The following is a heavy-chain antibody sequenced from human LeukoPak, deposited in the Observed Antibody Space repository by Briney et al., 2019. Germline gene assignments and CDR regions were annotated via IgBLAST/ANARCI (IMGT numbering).Heavy chain of an antibody. CDR3: ARARGLFWSFDY. J-gene: IGHJ4*02. D-gene: IGHD3-10*01. CDR1: GFTFSSYA. Sequence: PGGSLRLSCAASGFTFSSYAMHWVRQAPGKGLEWVAVISYDGSNKYYADSVKGRFTISRDNSKNTLYLQMNSLRAEDTAVYYCARARGLFWSFDYWGQGTPVTVSS. V-gene: IGHV3-30-3*01. CDR2: ISYDGSNK.